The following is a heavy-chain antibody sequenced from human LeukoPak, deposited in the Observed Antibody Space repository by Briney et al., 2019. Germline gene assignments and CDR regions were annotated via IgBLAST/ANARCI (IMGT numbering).Heavy chain of an antibody. D-gene: IGHD3-9*01. CDR1: GDSVSSKNSA. CDR3: ARGTVLRYFDWLLLAPYYFDY. J-gene: IGHJ4*02. Sequence: SQTLSLTCAISGDSVSSKNSAWNWIRQSPLRGLEWLGRTYYRSRWSKDYAVSVRSRITINPDTSKNQFSLQLNSVTPEDTAVYYCARGTVLRYFDWLLLAPYYFDYWGQGTLVTVSS. CDR2: TYYRSRWSK. V-gene: IGHV6-1*01.